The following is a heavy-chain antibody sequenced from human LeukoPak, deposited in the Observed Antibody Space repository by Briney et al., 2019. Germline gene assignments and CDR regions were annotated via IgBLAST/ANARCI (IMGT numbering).Heavy chain of an antibody. D-gene: IGHD2-15*01. V-gene: IGHV1-69*06. CDR3: ARESSGYCSGGSCDWFDP. Sequence: GASVKVSCKASGGTFISYAISWVRQAPGQGLDWMGGIIPIFGTANYAQKFQGRVTITADKSTSTAYMELSSLRSEDTAVYYCARESSGYCSGGSCDWFDPWGQGTLVTVSS. CDR1: GGTFISYA. J-gene: IGHJ5*02. CDR2: IIPIFGTA.